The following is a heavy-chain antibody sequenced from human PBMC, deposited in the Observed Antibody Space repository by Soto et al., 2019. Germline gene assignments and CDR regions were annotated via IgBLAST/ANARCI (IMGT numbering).Heavy chain of an antibody. J-gene: IGHJ4*02. D-gene: IGHD3-16*01. CDR3: ERHAAYASVWGNSDGNDY. CDR1: GGSISSNSYY. Sequence: PETLTLTCTVSGGSISSNSYYWDWIRQPPGKGLEWIGSIYYSGATYYNPSLQSRATISVDTSKNQFSLHLSSVTAADTDVYYCERHAAYASVWGNSDGNDYWGQGTLVTGS. V-gene: IGHV4-39*01. CDR2: IYYSGAT.